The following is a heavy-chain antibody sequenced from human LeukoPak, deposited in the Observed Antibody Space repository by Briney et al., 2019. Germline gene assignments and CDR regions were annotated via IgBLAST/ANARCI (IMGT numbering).Heavy chain of an antibody. V-gene: IGHV1-18*01. CDR2: VSAHTGDT. J-gene: IGHJ4*02. CDR3: ATQNSGYSYVFHY. D-gene: IGHD3-22*01. Sequence: ASVKVSCKASGGTFSSYAISWVRQAPGQGLEWMGWVSAHTGDTNYARNVQDRITVTTDTPARTSYMELRNLRPDDTAMYYCATQNSGYSYVFHYWGPGTLVTVSS. CDR1: GGTFSSYA.